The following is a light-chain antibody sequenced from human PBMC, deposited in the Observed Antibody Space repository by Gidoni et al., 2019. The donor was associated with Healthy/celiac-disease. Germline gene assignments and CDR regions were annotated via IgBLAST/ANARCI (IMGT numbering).Light chain of an antibody. J-gene: IGKJ4*01. CDR3: QQSYSTPLT. Sequence: IQITHTPSSLSASVGDRVTITCRASQSISSYLNWYQQKPGKAPKLLIYAASSLQSGVPSRFSGSGSGTDFTITISSLQPEDFATYYCQQSYSTPLTFGGGTKVEIK. CDR2: AAS. V-gene: IGKV1-39*01. CDR1: QSISSY.